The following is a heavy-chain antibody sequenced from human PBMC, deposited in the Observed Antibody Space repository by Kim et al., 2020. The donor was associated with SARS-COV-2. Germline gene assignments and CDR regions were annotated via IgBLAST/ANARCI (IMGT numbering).Heavy chain of an antibody. Sequence: GGSLRLSCAASGFTFSSYAMHWVRQAPGKGLEWVAVIWYDGSNKYYADSVKGRFTISRDNSKNTLYLQMNSLRAEDTAVYYCAKGSSAMAAYFDYWGQGTLVTGSS. CDR2: IWYDGSNK. J-gene: IGHJ4*02. D-gene: IGHD5-18*01. V-gene: IGHV3-33*06. CDR3: AKGSSAMAAYFDY. CDR1: GFTFSSYA.